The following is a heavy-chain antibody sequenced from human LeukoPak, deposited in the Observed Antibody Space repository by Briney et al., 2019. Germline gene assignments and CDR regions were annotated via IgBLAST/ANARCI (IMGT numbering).Heavy chain of an antibody. CDR2: ITSTSSTI. J-gene: IGHJ4*02. D-gene: IGHD2-2*01. CDR1: GFTFNNYN. V-gene: IGHV3-48*04. Sequence: GGSLRLSCTASGFTFNNYNMNWVRQAPGKGLEWVSYITSTSSTIYYADSVKGRFTISRDNARNSLYLQMSSLRSEDTAVYYCARDDSWANGYCSSTSCESRPVPESDYWGQGTLVTVSS. CDR3: ARDDSWANGYCSSTSCESRPVPESDY.